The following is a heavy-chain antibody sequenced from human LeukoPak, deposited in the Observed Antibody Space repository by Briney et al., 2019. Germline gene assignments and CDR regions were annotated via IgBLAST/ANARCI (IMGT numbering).Heavy chain of an antibody. CDR3: ARDYFYCGGDCFVDQ. Sequence: GGSLRLSCAASGFTFDDYGMSWVRQAPGKGLEWVSGINWNGVSTGYADSVKGRFTISRDNAKNSLYLQMNNLRAEDTALYYCARDYFYCGGDCFVDQWGQGTLVTVSS. CDR1: GFTFDDYG. J-gene: IGHJ5*02. D-gene: IGHD2-21*02. CDR2: INWNGVST. V-gene: IGHV3-20*04.